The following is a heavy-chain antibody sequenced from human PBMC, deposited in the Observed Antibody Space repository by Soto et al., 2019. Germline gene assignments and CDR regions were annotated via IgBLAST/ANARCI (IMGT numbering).Heavy chain of an antibody. J-gene: IGHJ4*02. D-gene: IGHD7-27*01. V-gene: IGHV4-4*02. CDR2: VFHTGNT. CDR1: GDSMTRSVW. Sequence: LSLTCTVSGDSMTRSVWWTWVRQPPGKGLEWIGEVFHTGNTNYNPSLKSRVTMSVDKSTNEFSLKATSVTAADTAIYYCARKAWVSFDYWGQGALVTVSS. CDR3: ARKAWVSFDY.